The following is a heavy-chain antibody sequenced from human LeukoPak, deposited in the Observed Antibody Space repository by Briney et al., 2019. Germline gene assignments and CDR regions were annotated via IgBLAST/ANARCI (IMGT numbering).Heavy chain of an antibody. CDR2: ISAYNGNT. CDR1: GYTFTSYG. D-gene: IGHD3-16*01. V-gene: IGHV1-18*01. CDR3: ARGEVLGYDLTAFDI. J-gene: IGHJ3*02. Sequence: ASVKVSCKATGYTFTSYGISWERQAPGQGLEWLGWISAYNGNTNYAQKLQGRVTMTTDTSTSTAYMELRSLRSDDTAVYYCARGEVLGYDLTAFDIWGQGTMVTVSS.